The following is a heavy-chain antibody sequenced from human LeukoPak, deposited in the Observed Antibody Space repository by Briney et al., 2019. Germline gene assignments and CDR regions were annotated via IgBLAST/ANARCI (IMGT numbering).Heavy chain of an antibody. D-gene: IGHD3-10*01. Sequence: GGSLRLSCAASGFTFSDYYMSWIRQAPGKGLEWVSYISSSGSTIYYADSVKGRFTISRDNAKNSLYLQMNSLRAEDTAVYYCARVTEGITMVRGVIGVFDIWGQGTMVTVSS. CDR1: GFTFSDYY. CDR2: ISSSGSTI. V-gene: IGHV3-11*04. CDR3: ARVTEGITMVRGVIGVFDI. J-gene: IGHJ3*02.